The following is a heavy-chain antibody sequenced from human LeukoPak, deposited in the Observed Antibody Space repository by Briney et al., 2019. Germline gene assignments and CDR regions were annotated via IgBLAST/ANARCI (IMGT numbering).Heavy chain of an antibody. J-gene: IGHJ1*01. V-gene: IGHV4-39*02. CDR2: IYYSGST. D-gene: IGHD3-22*01. Sequence: PSETLSLTCTLSGDYISSSSYYWGWIRQPPGKGLEWIGDIYYSGSTYYNASLKGRVSISIDTSNNHFSLHLRSLTAADTALYYCARRRYYDSTGYLDWGHSTLVTVSS. CDR3: ARRRYYDSTGYLD. CDR1: GDYISSSSYY.